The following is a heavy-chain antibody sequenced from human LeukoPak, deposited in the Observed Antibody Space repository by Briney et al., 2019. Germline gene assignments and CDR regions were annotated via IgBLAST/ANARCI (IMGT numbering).Heavy chain of an antibody. Sequence: SETLSLTCTVSGGSISSYYWSWIRQPPGKGLEWIGYIYYSGSINYNPSLKSRVTISVDTSKNQFSLKLSSVTAADTAVYYCARTPGGWLQYDFYYYYYMDVWGKGTTVTVSS. J-gene: IGHJ6*03. CDR3: ARTPGGWLQYDFYYYYYMDV. CDR1: GGSISSYY. D-gene: IGHD5-24*01. CDR2: IYYSGSI. V-gene: IGHV4-59*01.